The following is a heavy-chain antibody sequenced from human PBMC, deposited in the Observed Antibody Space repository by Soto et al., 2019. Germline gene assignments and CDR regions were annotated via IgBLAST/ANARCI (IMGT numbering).Heavy chain of an antibody. CDR1: GFIFSSYE. D-gene: IGHD3-3*01. CDR2: ISTSGDTI. Sequence: PGGSLRLSCAGYGFIFSSYEMNWVRQAPGKGLEWISFISTSGDTIYHADSVKGRFTISRDNAKNSLYLQMNSLRAEDTAIYYCARDKGFWSEIDYCGQGTLVTVSS. J-gene: IGHJ4*02. V-gene: IGHV3-48*03. CDR3: ARDKGFWSEIDY.